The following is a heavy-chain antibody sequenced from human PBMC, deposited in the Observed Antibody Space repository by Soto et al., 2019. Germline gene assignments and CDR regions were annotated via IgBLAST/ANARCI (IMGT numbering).Heavy chain of an antibody. J-gene: IGHJ4*02. D-gene: IGHD3-22*01. CDR2: ISSSGTYI. Sequence: LRLSCAASGFTFSSYSMNWVRQAPGKGLEWVSSISSSGTYIYYADSVKGRFTISRDNAKNSLYLQMNSLRAEDTAVYYCARASYYYDGSGYHGYWGQGTLVTVSS. CDR3: ARASYYYDGSGYHGY. V-gene: IGHV3-21*01. CDR1: GFTFSSYS.